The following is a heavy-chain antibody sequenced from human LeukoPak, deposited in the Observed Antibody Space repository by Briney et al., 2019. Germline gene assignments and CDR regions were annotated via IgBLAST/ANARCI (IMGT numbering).Heavy chain of an antibody. V-gene: IGHV1-2*02. D-gene: IGHD3-16*01. J-gene: IGHJ4*02. CDR3: TTIRLGEFC. CDR1: VYTFTGYF. Sequence: ASVTVSRQASVYTFTGYFLHWVRQAPGQGLEWMGWINPNSGGTNYPHKFRGRVTINRETSISTAYMEPSRLRSDDTAVYYCTTIRLGEFCWGQGTLVTASS. CDR2: INPNSGGT.